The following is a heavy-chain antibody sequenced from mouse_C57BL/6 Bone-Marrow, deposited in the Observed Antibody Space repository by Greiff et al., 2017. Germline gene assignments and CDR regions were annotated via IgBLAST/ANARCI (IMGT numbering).Heavy chain of an antibody. J-gene: IGHJ2*01. V-gene: IGHV6-6*01. CDR1: GFTFSDAW. Sequence: EVQRVESGGGLVQPGGSMKLSCAASGFTFSDAWMDWVRQSPEKGLEWVAEIRNKANNHATYYAESVQGRFTISRDDSKSSVYLQMNSLRAEDTGIYYCTRRGRNGYFDYWGQGTTLTVSS. CDR3: TRRGRNGYFDY. CDR2: IRNKANNHAT.